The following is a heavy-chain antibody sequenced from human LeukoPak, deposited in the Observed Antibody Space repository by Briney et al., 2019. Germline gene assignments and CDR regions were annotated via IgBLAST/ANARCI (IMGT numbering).Heavy chain of an antibody. D-gene: IGHD5-18*01. V-gene: IGHV1-69*13. J-gene: IGHJ4*02. CDR2: IIPIFGTA. Sequence: ASVKVSRKASGGTFSSYAISWVRQAPGQGLEWMGGIIPIFGTANYAQKFQGRVTITADESTSTAYMELSSLRSEDTAVYYCARDTRRGYSYGPFDYWGQGTLVTVSS. CDR3: ARDTRRGYSYGPFDY. CDR1: GGTFSSYA.